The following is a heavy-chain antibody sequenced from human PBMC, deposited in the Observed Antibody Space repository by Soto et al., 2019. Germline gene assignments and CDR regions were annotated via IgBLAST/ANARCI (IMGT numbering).Heavy chain of an antibody. CDR2: INHSGST. D-gene: IGHD6-6*01. CDR1: GGSFSGYY. Sequence: QVQLQQWGAGLLKPSETLSLTCAVYGGSFSGYYWSWIRQPPGKGLEWIGEINHSGSTNYNPSLKSRVTRSVDTSKNQFSLKLSAVTAAETAVYYCARAKQLGPPFDYWGQGTLVTVSS. V-gene: IGHV4-34*01. CDR3: ARAKQLGPPFDY. J-gene: IGHJ4*02.